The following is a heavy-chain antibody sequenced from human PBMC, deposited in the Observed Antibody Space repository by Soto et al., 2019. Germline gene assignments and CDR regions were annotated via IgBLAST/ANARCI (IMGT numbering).Heavy chain of an antibody. V-gene: IGHV1-69*02. CDR3: AGVAIVARTDSWCYLEL. D-gene: IGHD6-6*01. Sequence: QVQLVQSGAEVKKPGSSVKVSCKASGGTFSSYTISWGRKAPGQGLEWMGRIIPILGIANYAQKLQGRVTITADKSTSRASRELSSMRSEDTAVYYCAGVAIVARTDSWCYLELWCRGTLVTVSS. CDR2: IIPILGIA. J-gene: IGHJ2*01. CDR1: GGTFSSYT.